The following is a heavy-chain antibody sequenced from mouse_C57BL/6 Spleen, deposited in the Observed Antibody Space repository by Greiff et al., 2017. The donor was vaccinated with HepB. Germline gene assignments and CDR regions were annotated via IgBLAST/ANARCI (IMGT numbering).Heavy chain of an antibody. D-gene: IGHD2-3*01. V-gene: IGHV3-6*01. CDR3: ARVYDGYY. CDR2: ISYDGSN. CDR1: GYSITSGYY. Sequence: EVQLQESGPGLVKPSQSLSLTCSVTGYSITSGYYWNWIRQFPGNKLEWMGYISYDGSNNYNPSLKNRISITRDTSKNQFFLKLNSVTTEDTATYYCARVYDGYYWGQGTLVTVSA. J-gene: IGHJ3*01.